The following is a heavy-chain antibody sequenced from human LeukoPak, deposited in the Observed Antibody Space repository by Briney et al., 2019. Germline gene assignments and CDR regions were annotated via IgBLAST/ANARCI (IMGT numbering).Heavy chain of an antibody. CDR2: ISYDGSNK. J-gene: IGHJ4*02. D-gene: IGHD6-13*01. CDR1: GFTFSSFA. CDR3: ARVEYSTSWYFFDN. V-gene: IGHV3-30*04. Sequence: QPGGSLRLSCAASGFTFSSFAMNWVRQAPGKGLEWVAVISYDGSNKYYADSVTGRFTISRDNSKTTLYLLMNSLRAEDTAVYYCARVEYSTSWYFFDNWGQGTLVTVSS.